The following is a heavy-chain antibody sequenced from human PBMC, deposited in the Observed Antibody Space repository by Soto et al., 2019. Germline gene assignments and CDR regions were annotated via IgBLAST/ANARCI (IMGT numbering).Heavy chain of an antibody. CDR1: GGTFSSYA. V-gene: IGHV1-69*13. CDR2: IIPIFGTA. CDR3: ARAYRDCGLYSNAFDI. D-gene: IGHD4-4*01. Sequence: SVKVSCKASGGTFSSYAISWVRQAPGQGLEWMGGIIPIFGTANYAQKFQGRVTITADESTSTAYMELSSLRSEDTAVYYCARAYRDCGLYSNAFDIWGKGTMVTVSS. J-gene: IGHJ3*02.